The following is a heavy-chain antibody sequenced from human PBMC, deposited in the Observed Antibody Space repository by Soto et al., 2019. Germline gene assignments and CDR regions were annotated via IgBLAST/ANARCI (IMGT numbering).Heavy chain of an antibody. CDR2: IIPIFGTA. Sequence: QVQLVQSGAEVKKPGSSVKVSCKASGGTFSSYAISWVRQAPGQGLEWMGGIIPIFGTANYAQKFQGRVTMTAAESTSTAYMEQSSLRSEDTAVYYCGRAGAKQFVPTRYFDYWGQGTLVTVSS. J-gene: IGHJ4*02. CDR3: GRAGAKQFVPTRYFDY. V-gene: IGHV1-69*12. CDR1: GGTFSSYA. D-gene: IGHD6-6*01.